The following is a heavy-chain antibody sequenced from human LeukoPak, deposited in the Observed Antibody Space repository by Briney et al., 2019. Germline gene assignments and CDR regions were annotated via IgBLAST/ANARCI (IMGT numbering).Heavy chain of an antibody. J-gene: IGHJ4*02. CDR1: GYTFTSYA. D-gene: IGHD3-10*01. V-gene: IGHV1-18*01. CDR2: ISAYNGNT. CDR3: ARDKLLWFGELLPFFDY. Sequence: ASVKVSCKASGYTFTSYAISWVRQAPGQGLEWMGWISAYNGNTNYAQKLQGRVTMTTDTSTSTAYMELRSLRSDDTAVYYCARDKLLWFGELLPFFDYWDQGTLVTVSS.